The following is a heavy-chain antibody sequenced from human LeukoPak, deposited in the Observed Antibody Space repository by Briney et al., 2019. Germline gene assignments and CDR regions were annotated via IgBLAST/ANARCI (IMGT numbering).Heavy chain of an antibody. CDR1: GFTFSSYS. Sequence: GGSLRLSCAASGFTFSSYSMNWVRQAPGKGLEWVSSISSSSSYIYYADSVKGRFTISRDNAKNSLYLQMNSLRAADTAVYYCARDNAAAAGTRFDYWGQGTLVTVSS. J-gene: IGHJ4*02. CDR2: ISSSSSYI. D-gene: IGHD6-13*01. V-gene: IGHV3-21*01. CDR3: ARDNAAAAGTRFDY.